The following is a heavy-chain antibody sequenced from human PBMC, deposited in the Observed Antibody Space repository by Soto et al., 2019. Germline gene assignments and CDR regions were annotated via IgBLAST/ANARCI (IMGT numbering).Heavy chain of an antibody. J-gene: IGHJ4*02. CDR1: GFTFSSYG. Sequence: QVQLVESGGGVVQPGRSLRLSCAASGFTFSSYGMHWVRQAPGKGLEWVAVISYDGSNKYYADSVKGRFTISRDNSKNKLYLQMNSLRAEDTAVYYCARCSKEYYDSRGPLDYWGQGTLVTVSS. D-gene: IGHD3-22*01. V-gene: IGHV3-30*03. CDR3: ARCSKEYYDSRGPLDY. CDR2: ISYDGSNK.